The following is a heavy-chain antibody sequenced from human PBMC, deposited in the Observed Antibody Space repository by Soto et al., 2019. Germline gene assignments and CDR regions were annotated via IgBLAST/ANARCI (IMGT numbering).Heavy chain of an antibody. CDR1: GGSFSGYY. CDR3: ARAWLRGVVPAAMAPGYYYGMDV. J-gene: IGHJ6*02. Sequence: SETLSLTCAVYGGSFSGYYWSWIRQPPGKGLEWIGEINHSGSTNYNPSLKSRVTISVDTSKNQFSLKLSSVTAADTAVYYCARAWLRGVVPAAMAPGYYYGMDVWGQGTTVTVSS. V-gene: IGHV4-34*01. D-gene: IGHD2-2*01. CDR2: INHSGST.